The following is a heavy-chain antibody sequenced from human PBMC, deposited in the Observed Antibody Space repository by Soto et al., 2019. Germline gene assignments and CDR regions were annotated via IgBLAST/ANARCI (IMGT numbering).Heavy chain of an antibody. CDR3: AKDLKQWLVPGFDY. CDR1: GFTFSSYA. V-gene: IGHV3-23*01. CDR2: ISGSGGST. D-gene: IGHD6-19*01. Sequence: EVQLLESGGGLVQPGGSLRLSCAASGFTFSSYAMSWVRQAPGKGLEWVSGISGSGGSTYYADSEKGRFTISRDNSKNTLYLQMNSLSAEDTAVYYCAKDLKQWLVPGFDYWGQGTLVTVSS. J-gene: IGHJ4*02.